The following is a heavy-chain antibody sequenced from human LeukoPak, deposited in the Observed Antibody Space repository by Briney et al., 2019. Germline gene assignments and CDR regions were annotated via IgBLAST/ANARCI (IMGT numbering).Heavy chain of an antibody. V-gene: IGHV6-1*01. CDR2: TYYMSTWYN. Sequence: SQTLSLTCAISGVSVSSNSVTWNSSRQSPSRCLEWVGRTYYMSTWYNDYAVSVRGRITVNPDTSKNQFSLHLLSVTPEGTAVYYCARRLTQYDCFDPWGQGILVTVSS. CDR3: ARRLTQYDCFDP. D-gene: IGHD2-2*01. J-gene: IGHJ5*02. CDR1: GVSVSSNSVT.